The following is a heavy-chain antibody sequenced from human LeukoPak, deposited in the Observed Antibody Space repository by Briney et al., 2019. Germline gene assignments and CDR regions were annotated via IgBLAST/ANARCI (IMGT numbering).Heavy chain of an antibody. D-gene: IGHD2-15*01. CDR3: AKDIAAATRRDYYYYGLDV. CDR2: ISSSGSPI. CDR1: GFTFSSYE. Sequence: GGSLRLSCAASGFTFSSYEMNWVRQAPGKGLEWVSYISSSGSPIYYADSVEGRFTISRDNAKNSLYLQMNSLRAEDTAVYYCAKDIAAATRRDYYYYGLDVWGQGTTATVSS. J-gene: IGHJ6*02. V-gene: IGHV3-48*03.